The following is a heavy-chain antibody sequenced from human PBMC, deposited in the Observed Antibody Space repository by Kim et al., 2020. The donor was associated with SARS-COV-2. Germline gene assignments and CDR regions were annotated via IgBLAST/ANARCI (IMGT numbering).Heavy chain of an antibody. CDR3: ARGRLLLWFGESYPPDAFDI. D-gene: IGHD3-10*01. Sequence: SETLSLTCTVSGGSISSGGYYWSWIRQHPGKGLEWVGNIYYSGSTYYNPSRKIRVTISVDTSKNQLSLKLSSVTAADTAVYYCARGRLLLWFGESYPPDAFDIWAQGTMVPVPS. J-gene: IGHJ3*02. V-gene: IGHV4-31*03. CDR2: IYYSGST. CDR1: GGSISSGGYY.